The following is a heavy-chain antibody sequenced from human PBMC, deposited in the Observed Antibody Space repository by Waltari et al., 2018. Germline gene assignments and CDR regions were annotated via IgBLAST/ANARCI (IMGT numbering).Heavy chain of an antibody. J-gene: IGHJ6*02. CDR3: ASGYGDDTYYYYGMDV. CDR1: GFTFSSYG. Sequence: QVQLVESGGGVVQPGRSLRLSCAASGFTFSSYGMHWVRQAPGKGLEWVAVIWYDGRNKYYADPGKGRFTISRDNSKNTLYLQMNSLRAEDTAVYYCASGYGDDTYYYYGMDVWGQGTTVTVSS. D-gene: IGHD4-17*01. V-gene: IGHV3-33*01. CDR2: IWYDGRNK.